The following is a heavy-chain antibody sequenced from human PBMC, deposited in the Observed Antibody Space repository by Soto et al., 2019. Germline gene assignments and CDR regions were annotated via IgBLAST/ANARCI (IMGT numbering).Heavy chain of an antibody. J-gene: IGHJ4*02. CDR2: IKISGET. CDR1: GIICRCHG. V-gene: IGHV3-23*01. Sequence: GGSLRLSCVASGIICRCHGTRWVRQAPGKGLEWVAGIKISGETYYADSVKGRFTISRDNSKSTVYLQMDSLRAEDTAVFYCAKGTLRSDYWGQGTLVTVSS. CDR3: AKGTLRSDY.